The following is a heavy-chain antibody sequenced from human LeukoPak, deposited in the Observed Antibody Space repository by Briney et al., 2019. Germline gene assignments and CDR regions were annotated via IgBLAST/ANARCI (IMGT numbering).Heavy chain of an antibody. V-gene: IGHV3-64*01. Sequence: SGGPLRLSCAASGFTFSSYAMHWVRQAPGRGLEYVSAISSNGGSTYYANSVKGRFTISRDNSKNTLYLQMGSLRAEDMAVYYCARGVGRFDIWGQGTMVTVSS. CDR3: ARGVGRFDI. CDR1: GFTFSSYA. D-gene: IGHD2-15*01. CDR2: ISSNGGST. J-gene: IGHJ3*02.